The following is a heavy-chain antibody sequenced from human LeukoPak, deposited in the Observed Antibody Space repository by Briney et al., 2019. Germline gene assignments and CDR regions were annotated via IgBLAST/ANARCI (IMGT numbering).Heavy chain of an antibody. D-gene: IGHD5-12*01. J-gene: IGHJ3*02. CDR3: VRDGYSGGAFDT. CDR1: GYTFTGHY. V-gene: IGHV1-2*02. CDR2: IYPKSGGT. Sequence: ASVKVSCKASGYTFTGHYMHWVRQAPGQGLEWMGWIYPKSGGTNYAQKFQTRVTMTRDTSITTAFMELNIIKSDDTAVYYCVRDGYSGGAFDTWGQGTMVTVSS.